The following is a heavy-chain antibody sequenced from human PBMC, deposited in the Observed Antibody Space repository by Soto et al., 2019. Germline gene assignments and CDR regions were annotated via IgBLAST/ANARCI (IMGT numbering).Heavy chain of an antibody. CDR1: GYIFVNYG. J-gene: IGHJ6*02. CDR3: AMVENCVTPTPQDV. CDR2: ISPYSGTT. V-gene: IGHV1-18*01. Sequence: QVQLVQSGDEVRKPGSSVKVSCKASGYIFVNYGIAWVRQAPGQGLEWMGWISPYSGTTHYASKVQGRLTMTSDTYTTTAYMVVGSLASDDTAVYYCAMVENCVTPTPQDVWGQGTTVT. D-gene: IGHD3-16*02.